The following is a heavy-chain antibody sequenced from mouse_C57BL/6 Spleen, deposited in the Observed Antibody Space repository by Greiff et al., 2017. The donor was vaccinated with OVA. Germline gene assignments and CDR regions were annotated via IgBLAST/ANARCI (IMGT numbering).Heavy chain of an antibody. V-gene: IGHV1-82*01. Sequence: VQLQQSGPELVKPGASVKISCKASGYAFSSSWMNWVKQRPGKGLEWIGRIYPGDGDTNYNGKFKGKATLTADKSSSTAYMQLSSLTSEDSAVYFCAREGGYYPSLCYWGQGTLVTVSA. CDR1: GYAFSSSW. CDR3: AREGGYYPSLCY. J-gene: IGHJ3*01. CDR2: IYPGDGDT. D-gene: IGHD2-3*01.